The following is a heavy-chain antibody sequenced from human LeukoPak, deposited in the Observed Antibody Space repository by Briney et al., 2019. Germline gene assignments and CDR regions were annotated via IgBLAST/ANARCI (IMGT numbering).Heavy chain of an antibody. CDR2: VWYDGSNK. CDR3: AKDRGRGYSYGYFDY. CDR1: GFTFSSYG. V-gene: IGHV3-33*06. Sequence: GGSLRLSCAASGFTFSSYGMHWVRQAPGKGLEWVAVVWYDGSNKYYADSVKGRFTISRDNSKNTLYLQMNSLRAEDTAVYYCAKDRGRGYSYGYFDYWGQGTLVTVSS. J-gene: IGHJ4*02. D-gene: IGHD5-18*01.